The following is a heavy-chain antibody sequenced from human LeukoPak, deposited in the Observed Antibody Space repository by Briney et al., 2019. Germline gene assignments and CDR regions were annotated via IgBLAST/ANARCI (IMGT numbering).Heavy chain of an antibody. CDR1: GFTFSSYS. CDR3: AREEYAESHAEYFQY. Sequence: PGRSLRLSCAASGFTFSSYSMHWVRQAPGKGLEWVAVISYDGSNKYYGDSVKGRFIVSRDNSKNTLYLQMNSLRAEDTAVYYCAREEYAESHAEYFQYWGQGTLVTVSS. V-gene: IGHV3-30*03. CDR2: ISYDGSNK. J-gene: IGHJ1*01. D-gene: IGHD2-2*01.